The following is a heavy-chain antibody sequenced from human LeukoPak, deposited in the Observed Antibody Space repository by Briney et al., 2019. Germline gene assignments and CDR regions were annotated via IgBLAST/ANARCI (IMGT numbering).Heavy chain of an antibody. CDR2: IYYSGST. J-gene: IGHJ4*02. D-gene: IGHD4-17*01. Sequence: SETLSLTCTVSGSSISSYYWSWIRQPPGKGLEWIGYIYYSGSTNYNPSLKSRVTISVDTSKNQFSLKLSSVTAADTAVYYCARHKTTVTTVDYWGQGTLVTVSS. CDR1: GSSISSYY. CDR3: ARHKTTVTTVDY. V-gene: IGHV4-59*08.